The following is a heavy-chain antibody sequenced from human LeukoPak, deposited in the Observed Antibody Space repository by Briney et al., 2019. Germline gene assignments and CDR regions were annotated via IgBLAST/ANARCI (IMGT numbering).Heavy chain of an antibody. CDR1: GFTFSSYS. Sequence: GGSLRLSCAASGFTFSSYSMNWVRQAPGKGLEWVSSIGSSSSYVYYADSVKGRFTISRDNAKNSLYLQMNSLRAEDTAVYYCARRLVVDTDESFDYWGQGTLVTVSS. D-gene: IGHD5-18*01. CDR3: ARRLVVDTDESFDY. CDR2: IGSSSSYV. J-gene: IGHJ4*02. V-gene: IGHV3-21*01.